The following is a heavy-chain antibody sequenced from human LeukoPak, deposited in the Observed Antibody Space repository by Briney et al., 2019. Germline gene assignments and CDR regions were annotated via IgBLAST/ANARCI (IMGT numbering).Heavy chain of an antibody. V-gene: IGHV3-21*01. CDR1: GFTFSSYS. D-gene: IGHD2/OR15-2a*01. Sequence: GGSLRLSCAASGFTFSSYSMNWVRQAPGKGLEWVSSISSSSSYIYYADSVKGRFTISRDNAKNSLYLQMNSLSAEDTAVYYCARSNYDSTTFYYHLDLWGQGILVTVSS. J-gene: IGHJ5*02. CDR3: ARSNYDSTTFYYHLDL. CDR2: ISSSSSYI.